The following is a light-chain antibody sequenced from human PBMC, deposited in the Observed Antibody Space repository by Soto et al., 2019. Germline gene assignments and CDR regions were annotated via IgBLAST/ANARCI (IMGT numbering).Light chain of an antibody. CDR1: NIGSKS. CDR3: QVWDSSRDHVV. V-gene: IGLV3-21*04. Sequence: SYELTQPPSVSVAPGKTARITCGGSNIGSKSVHWYQQKPGQAPVLVIYYDTDRPSGIPERFSGSNSGNTATLTISRVEAGDEAAYYCQVWDSSRDHVVFGGGTKVTVL. CDR2: YDT. J-gene: IGLJ2*01.